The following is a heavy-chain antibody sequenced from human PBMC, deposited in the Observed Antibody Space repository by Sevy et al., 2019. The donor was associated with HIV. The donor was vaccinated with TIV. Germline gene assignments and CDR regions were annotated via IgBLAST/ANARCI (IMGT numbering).Heavy chain of an antibody. CDR2: MRQDGRET. Sequence: GGSLRLSCEASGFSFSDYWMTWVRQAPGKGLEWVANMRQDGRETYYVNSVKGRLTVSRDNAKNSLWLQMNSLRAEDTAVSYCAGGIFGSGSRLGLGYWGQGTLVTVSS. CDR3: AGGIFGSGSRLGLGY. J-gene: IGHJ4*02. V-gene: IGHV3-7*03. CDR1: GFSFSDYW. D-gene: IGHD3-10*01.